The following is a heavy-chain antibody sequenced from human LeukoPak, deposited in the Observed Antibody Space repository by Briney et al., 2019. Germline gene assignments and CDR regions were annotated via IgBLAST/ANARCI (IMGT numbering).Heavy chain of an antibody. CDR2: IYYSGST. CDR3: ARDRDDYSNYRTDYYYGMDV. V-gene: IGHV4-31*01. D-gene: IGHD4-11*01. CDR1: GGSLSSGGYY. J-gene: IGHJ6*02. Sequence: SQTLSLTCTVSGGSLSSGGYYWSWIRQHPGKGLEWIGYIYYSGSTYYNPSLKGPVTISVDTSKNQFSLKLSSVTAADTAVYYCARDRDDYSNYRTDYYYGMDVWGQGTTVTVSS.